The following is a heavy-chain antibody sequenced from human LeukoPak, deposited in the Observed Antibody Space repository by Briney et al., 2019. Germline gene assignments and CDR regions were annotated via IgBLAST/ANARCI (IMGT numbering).Heavy chain of an antibody. CDR1: GGSISSYY. V-gene: IGHV4-4*07. CDR3: ARGQLLDDYVWGSYRSGAFDI. Sequence: SETLSLTCTVSGGSISSYYWSWTRQPAGKGLEWIGRIYTSGSTNYNPSLKSRVTISVDKSKNQFSLKLSSVTAADTAVYYCARGQLLDDYVWGSYRSGAFDIWGQGTMVTVSS. J-gene: IGHJ3*02. CDR2: IYTSGST. D-gene: IGHD3-16*02.